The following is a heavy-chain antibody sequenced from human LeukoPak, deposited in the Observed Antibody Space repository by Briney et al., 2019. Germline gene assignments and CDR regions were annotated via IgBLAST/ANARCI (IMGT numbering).Heavy chain of an antibody. V-gene: IGHV3-23*01. D-gene: IGHD2-15*01. CDR3: AKDTSYYCSGGSCYSVYFQH. Sequence: GGSLRLSCAASGFTFSSYAMSWVRQAPGKGLEGVSGISGSGSSTYYADSVKGRFTISRDNSKNTLYLQMNSLRAEDTAIYYCAKDTSYYCSGGSCYSVYFQHWGQGTLVTVSS. CDR1: GFTFSSYA. J-gene: IGHJ1*01. CDR2: ISGSGSST.